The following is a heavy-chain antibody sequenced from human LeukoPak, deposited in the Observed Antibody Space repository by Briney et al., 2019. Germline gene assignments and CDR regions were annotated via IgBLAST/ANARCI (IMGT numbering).Heavy chain of an antibody. Sequence: GGSLRLSCAASGFTSSSYWMHWVRQVPGKGLVWVSRINGDGSSTTYADSVKGRFTISRDNAKNTLYLQMNGLRAEDTAVYYCARDLVVTSACWGQGTLVTVSS. CDR2: INGDGSST. CDR3: ARDLVVTSAC. J-gene: IGHJ4*02. D-gene: IGHD3-22*01. CDR1: GFTSSSYW. V-gene: IGHV3-74*03.